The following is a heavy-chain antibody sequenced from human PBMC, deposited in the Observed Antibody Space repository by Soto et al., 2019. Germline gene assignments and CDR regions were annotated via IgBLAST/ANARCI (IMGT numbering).Heavy chain of an antibody. V-gene: IGHV3-23*01. Sequence: EVQLLESGGGLVQPGGSLRLSCAASGFTFSSYAMSWVRQAPGKGLEWVSAIIGSGGSTYYADSVKGRFTSSRDNSKNTLYLKMNSLRAEDTAVYYCAKDLRSSRSPSWYYYYYYMDVWGNGTTVTVSS. D-gene: IGHD6-13*01. CDR3: AKDLRSSRSPSWYYYYYYMDV. J-gene: IGHJ6*03. CDR2: IIGSGGST. CDR1: GFTFSSYA.